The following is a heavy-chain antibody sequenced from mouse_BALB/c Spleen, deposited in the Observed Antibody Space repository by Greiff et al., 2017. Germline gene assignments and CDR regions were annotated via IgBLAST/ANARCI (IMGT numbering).Heavy chain of an antibody. J-gene: IGHJ3*01. CDR3: ARGDYDYDVAY. V-gene: IGHV3-6*02. CDR1: GYSITSGYY. CDR2: ISYDGSN. D-gene: IGHD2-4*01. Sequence: EESGPGLVKPSQSLSLTCSVTGYSITSGYYWNWIRQFPGNKLEWMGYISYDGSNNYNPSLKNRISITRDTSKNQFFLKLNSVTTEDTATYYCARGDYDYDVAYWGQGTLVTVSA.